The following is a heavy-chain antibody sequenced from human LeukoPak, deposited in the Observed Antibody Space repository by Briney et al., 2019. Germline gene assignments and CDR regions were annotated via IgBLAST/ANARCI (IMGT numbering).Heavy chain of an antibody. J-gene: IGHJ5*02. CDR3: AREKTAYYYDSSGYYPRTHRWFDP. V-gene: IGHV1-46*01. CDR1: GHTFTSYY. CDR2: TNPSGGST. D-gene: IGHD3-22*01. Sequence: ASVKVSCKASGHTFTSYYMHWVRQAPGQGLEWMGITNPSGGSTSYAQKFQGRVTMTRDTSTSTVYMELSSLRSEDTAVYYCAREKTAYYYDSSGYYPRTHRWFDPWGQGTLVTVSS.